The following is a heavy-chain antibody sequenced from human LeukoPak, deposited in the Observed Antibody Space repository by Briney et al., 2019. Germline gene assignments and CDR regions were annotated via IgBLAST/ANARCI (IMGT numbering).Heavy chain of an antibody. Sequence: GGSLRLSCVASGFTFRSYWMHWARQAPGKGLVWVSRINGDGNSTSYADSVKGRSTISRDNAKNTLYLQMNSLRAEDTAVYYCARALAVAGTGGYYWGQGTLVTVSS. D-gene: IGHD6-19*01. V-gene: IGHV3-74*01. CDR1: GFTFRSYW. J-gene: IGHJ4*02. CDR2: INGDGNST. CDR3: ARALAVAGTGGYY.